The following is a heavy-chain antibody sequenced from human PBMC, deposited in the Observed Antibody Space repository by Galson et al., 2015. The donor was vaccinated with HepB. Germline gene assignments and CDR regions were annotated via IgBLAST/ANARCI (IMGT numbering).Heavy chain of an antibody. CDR3: ARSSGWRKEDAFDI. V-gene: IGHV3-13*01. Sequence: SLRLSCAASGFTFSSYDMHWVRQATGKGLEWVSAIGTAGDTYDPGSVKGRFTISRENAKNSLYLQMNSLRAGDTAVYYCARSSGWRKEDAFDIWGQGTMVTVSS. CDR2: IGTAGDT. D-gene: IGHD6-19*01. J-gene: IGHJ3*02. CDR1: GFTFSSYD.